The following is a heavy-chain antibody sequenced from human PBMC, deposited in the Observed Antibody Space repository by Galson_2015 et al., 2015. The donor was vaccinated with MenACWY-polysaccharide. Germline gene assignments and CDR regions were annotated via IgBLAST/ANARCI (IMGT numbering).Heavy chain of an antibody. J-gene: IGHJ4*02. CDR1: GFTFSSYA. CDR3: AKRTGYIAVAGPDY. V-gene: IGHV3-23*01. Sequence: SLRLSCAASGFTFSSYAMSWVRQAPGKGLEWVSAIRGSGGGTYYADSVKGRFTISRDNSKNTLYLQMNSLRAEDTAVYYCAKRTGYIAVAGPDYWGQGTLVTVSS. D-gene: IGHD6-19*01. CDR2: IRGSGGGT.